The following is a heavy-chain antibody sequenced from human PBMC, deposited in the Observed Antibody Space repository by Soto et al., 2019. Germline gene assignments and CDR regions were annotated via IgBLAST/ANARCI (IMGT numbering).Heavy chain of an antibody. CDR1: GYTFTSYG. D-gene: IGHD3-10*01. CDR3: ARAKPRILWFGESSHFDY. CDR2: ISAYNGNT. J-gene: IGHJ4*02. V-gene: IGHV1-18*01. Sequence: GASVKVSCKAPGYTFTSYGISWVRQAPGQGLEWMGWISAYNGNTNYAQKLQGRVTMTTDTSTSTAYMELRSLRSDDTAVYYCARAKPRILWFGESSHFDYWGQGTLVTVSS.